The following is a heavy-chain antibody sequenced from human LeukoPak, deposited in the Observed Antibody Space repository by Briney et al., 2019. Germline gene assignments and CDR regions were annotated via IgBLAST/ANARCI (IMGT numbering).Heavy chain of an antibody. CDR2: INTNTGNP. Sequence: ASVKVSCKASGYTFTSYAMNWVRQAPGQGLEWMGWINTNTGNPTYAQGFTGRFVFSLDTSVSTAYLQISSLKAEDTAVYYCARWVKTIAAAGRYYYYYGMDVWGQGTTVTVSS. D-gene: IGHD6-13*01. CDR3: ARWVKTIAAAGRYYYYYGMDV. J-gene: IGHJ6*02. CDR1: GYTFTSYA. V-gene: IGHV7-4-1*02.